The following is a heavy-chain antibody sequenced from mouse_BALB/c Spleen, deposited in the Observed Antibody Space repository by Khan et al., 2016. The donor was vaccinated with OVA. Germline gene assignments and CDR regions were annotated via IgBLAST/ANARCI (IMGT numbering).Heavy chain of an antibody. Sequence: QVQLQQSGPELVRPGVSVKISCMGYGYTFTDYAMYWVTQSHAKSLEWIGLISTYSGNTNYNQKFKGKATMTVDKSSSTAYMALVRLTSEASAIYYGARPAYDGYYDYWGQGTTLTVSS. V-gene: IGHV1S137*01. CDR2: ISTYSGNT. J-gene: IGHJ2*01. CDR1: GYTFTDYA. CDR3: ARPAYDGYYDY. D-gene: IGHD2-3*01.